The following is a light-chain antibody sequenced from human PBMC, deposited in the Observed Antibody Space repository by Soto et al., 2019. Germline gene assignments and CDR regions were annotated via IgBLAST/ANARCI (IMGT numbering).Light chain of an antibody. Sequence: QSALTQPASVSGSPGQSITISCIATSSDVGGYNYVSWYQQHPGKAPKLMIYEVSNRPSGVSNRFSGSKSGNTASLTISGLQAEDEADYYCSSYTTSSTVVFGGGTQLTVL. CDR3: SSYTTSSTVV. CDR2: EVS. J-gene: IGLJ3*02. V-gene: IGLV2-14*01. CDR1: SSDVGGYNY.